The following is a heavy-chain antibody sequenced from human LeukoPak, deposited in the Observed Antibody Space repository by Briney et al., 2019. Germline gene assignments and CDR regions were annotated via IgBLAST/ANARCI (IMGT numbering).Heavy chain of an antibody. J-gene: IGHJ6*02. CDR3: AREVGWAAGYYYYGMDV. CDR1: GGTFSSYA. V-gene: IGHV1-69*04. D-gene: IGHD6-13*01. Sequence: GASVKVSCKASGGTFSSYAISWVRQAPGQGLEWMGRIIPILGIANYAQKFQGRVTITADKSTSTAYMELSSLRSEDTAVYYCAREVGWAAGYYYYGMDVWGQGTTVTVSS. CDR2: IIPILGIA.